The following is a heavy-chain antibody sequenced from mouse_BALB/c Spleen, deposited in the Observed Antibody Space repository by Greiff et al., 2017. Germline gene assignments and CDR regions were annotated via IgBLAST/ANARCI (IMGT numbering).Heavy chain of an antibody. CDR3: ARDHYNGSSYRFAY. CDR2: ISSGGSYT. J-gene: IGHJ3*01. D-gene: IGHD1-1*01. Sequence: EVMLVESGGDLVKPGGSLKLSCAASGFTFSSYGMSWVRQTPDKRLEWVATISSGGSYTYYPDSVKGRFTISRDNAKNTLYLQMSSLKSEDTAMYYCARDHYNGSSYRFAYWGQGTLVTVSA. CDR1: GFTFSSYG. V-gene: IGHV5-6*01.